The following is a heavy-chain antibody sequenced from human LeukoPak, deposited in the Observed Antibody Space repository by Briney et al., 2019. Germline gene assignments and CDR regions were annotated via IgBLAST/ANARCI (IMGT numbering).Heavy chain of an antibody. CDR3: AKDSRITMIVVVYNWFDP. CDR2: IRYDGSNK. V-gene: IGHV3-30*02. D-gene: IGHD3-22*01. CDR1: GFTFSSYG. Sequence: PGGSLRLSCAASGFTFSSYGMHWVRQAPGKGLEWVAFIRYDGSNKYYADSVKGRFTISRDNSKNTLYLQMNSLRAEDTAVYYCAKDSRITMIVVVYNWFDPWGQGTLVTVSS. J-gene: IGHJ5*02.